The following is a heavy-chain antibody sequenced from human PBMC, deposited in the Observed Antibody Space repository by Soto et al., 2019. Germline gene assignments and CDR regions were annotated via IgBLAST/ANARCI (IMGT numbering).Heavy chain of an antibody. D-gene: IGHD2-21*02. Sequence: ETLSLTCAVYGGSFSGYYWSWIRQPPGKGLEWIGEINYRGSTKYNPSLKSRVTISRDTSKNQFSLNLNSVTAADTAVYYCVRSGDYAWFDPWGLGTLVTVSS. CDR1: GGSFSGYY. CDR2: INYRGST. V-gene: IGHV4-34*01. J-gene: IGHJ5*02. CDR3: VRSGDYAWFDP.